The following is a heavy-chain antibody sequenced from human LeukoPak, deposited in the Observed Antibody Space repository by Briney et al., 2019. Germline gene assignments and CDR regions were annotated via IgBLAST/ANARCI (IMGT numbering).Heavy chain of an antibody. CDR3: ARESVAVAVFDY. CDR2: IYYSGST. D-gene: IGHD6-19*01. V-gene: IGHV4-59*01. J-gene: IGHJ4*02. CDR1: GGSISSYY. Sequence: SETLSLTCTVSGGSISSYYWSWIRQPPGKGVEWIGYIYYSGSTNYNPSLKSRVTISVDTSKNQFSLKLSSVTAADTAVYYCARESVAVAVFDYWGQGTLVTVSS.